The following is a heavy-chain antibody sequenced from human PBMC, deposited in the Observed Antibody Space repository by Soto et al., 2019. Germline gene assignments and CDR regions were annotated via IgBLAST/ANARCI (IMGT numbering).Heavy chain of an antibody. Sequence: QVQLQESGPGLVKPSQTLSLTCTVSGGSINSGGFYWSWLRQHPGRGLEWIGYVYYTGSTSCNPSLKSRITISMDTSKNQFSLNLASVTAADTAVYYCARDVPAGGHWFDPWGPGTPVTVSS. CDR3: ARDVPAGGHWFDP. CDR2: VYYTGST. J-gene: IGHJ5*02. D-gene: IGHD2-8*02. CDR1: GGSINSGGFY. V-gene: IGHV4-31*03.